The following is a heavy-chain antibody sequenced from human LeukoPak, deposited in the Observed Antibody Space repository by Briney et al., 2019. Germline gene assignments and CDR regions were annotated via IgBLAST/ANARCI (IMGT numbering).Heavy chain of an antibody. CDR2: ISPGDFDT. CDR3: ARHQGGMDV. CDR1: GYSFTTYW. V-gene: IGHV5-51*01. J-gene: IGHJ6*02. Sequence: GESLKISCKGSGYSFTTYWVAWVRQMPGKGLEWMGMISPGDFDTRYSPSFKGQVPISADKSISTAYLQWSSLKASDTAIYYCARHQGGMDVWGQGTTVTVSS.